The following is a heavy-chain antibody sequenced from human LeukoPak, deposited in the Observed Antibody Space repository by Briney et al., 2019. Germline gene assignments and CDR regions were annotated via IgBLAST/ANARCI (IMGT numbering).Heavy chain of an antibody. Sequence: PGGSLRLSCAVSGFSFTNFWMSWVRQAPGRGLEWVSNIHRRGNEKYHVESVKGRFTISRGNTKNLLFLQMNGLRVEDTAVYYCARGDAFSGDHWGQGTLVTVSS. CDR1: GFSFTNFW. CDR3: ARGDAFSGDH. V-gene: IGHV3-7*04. CDR2: IHRRGNEK. J-gene: IGHJ4*02.